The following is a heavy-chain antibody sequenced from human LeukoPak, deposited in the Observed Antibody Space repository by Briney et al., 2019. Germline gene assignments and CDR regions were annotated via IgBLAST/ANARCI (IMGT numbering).Heavy chain of an antibody. Sequence: GGSLRLSCAASGFTFSSYSMNWVRQAPGKGLEWVSYISSSSSTIYYADSVKGRFTISRDNAKNSLFLQMNSLRVEDTSVYYCVSGMIEFDYWGQGTRVTVSS. CDR1: GFTFSSYS. D-gene: IGHD3-22*01. J-gene: IGHJ4*02. CDR3: VSGMIEFDY. CDR2: ISSSSSTI. V-gene: IGHV3-48*01.